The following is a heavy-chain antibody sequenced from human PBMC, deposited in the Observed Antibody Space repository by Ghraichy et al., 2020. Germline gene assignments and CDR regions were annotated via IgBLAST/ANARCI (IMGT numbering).Heavy chain of an antibody. CDR3: TREWSGFRAFDI. CDR2: IYSGGST. D-gene: IGHD3-3*01. CDR1: GFTVSSNY. J-gene: IGHJ3*02. V-gene: IGHV3-66*01. Sequence: GEYLNISCAASGFTVSSNYMSWVRQAPGKGLEWVSVIYSGGSTYYADSVKGRFTISRDNSKNTLYLQMNSLRAEDTAVYYCTREWSGFRAFDIWGQGTMVTVSS.